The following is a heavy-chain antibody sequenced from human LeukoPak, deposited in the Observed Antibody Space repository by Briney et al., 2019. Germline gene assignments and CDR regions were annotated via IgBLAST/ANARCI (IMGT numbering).Heavy chain of an antibody. CDR1: GFTFSSYW. CDR3: ARVQNWYFDL. J-gene: IGHJ2*01. Sequence: GGSLRLSRAASGFTFSSYWMSWVRQAPGKGLEWVSSISSSSSYIYYADSVKGRFTISRDNAKNSLYLQMNSLRAEDTAVYYCARVQNWYFDLWGRGTLVTVSS. V-gene: IGHV3-21*01. CDR2: ISSSSSYI.